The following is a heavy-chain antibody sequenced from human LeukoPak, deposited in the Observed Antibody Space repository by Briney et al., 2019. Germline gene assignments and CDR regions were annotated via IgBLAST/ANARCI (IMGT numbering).Heavy chain of an antibody. Sequence: PSETLSLTCTVSGGSISSYYWSWIRQPAGKGLEWIGRIYTSGSTNYNPSLKSRVTMSVDTSKNQFSLKLSSVTAADTAVYYCARDHGDVLLWFGPSYYFDYWGQGTLVTVSS. CDR3: ARDHGDVLLWFGPSYYFDY. V-gene: IGHV4-4*07. CDR1: GGSISSYY. J-gene: IGHJ4*02. D-gene: IGHD3-10*01. CDR2: IYTSGST.